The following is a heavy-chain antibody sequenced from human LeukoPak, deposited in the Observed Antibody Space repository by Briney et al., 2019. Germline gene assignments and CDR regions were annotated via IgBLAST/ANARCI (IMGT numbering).Heavy chain of an antibody. Sequence: RGSLKLSCAASGFTFSSYWMSWIRQAPGRGLEWVANINQLGNEKNYVDSVNGRFTISRNNVDDSLYLEMNSLRVEDTAVYYCGRDRVVPAATFYWGQGVLVTVSS. CDR3: GRDRVVPAATFY. V-gene: IGHV3-7*01. CDR1: GFTFSSYW. J-gene: IGHJ4*02. CDR2: INQLGNEK. D-gene: IGHD2-2*01.